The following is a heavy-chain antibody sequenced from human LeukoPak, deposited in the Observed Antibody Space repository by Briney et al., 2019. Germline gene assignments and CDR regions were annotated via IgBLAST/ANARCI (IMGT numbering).Heavy chain of an antibody. Sequence: PSETLSLTCTVSGGSISSGGYYWSWIRQHPGKGLEWIGYIYYSGNTYYNPSLKSRVTISVDTSKNQFSLKLTSVTAADTAVYYCARVRGGARSSGYSILHFDHWGQGTLVTVSS. D-gene: IGHD3-22*01. CDR2: IYYSGNT. CDR3: ARVRGGARSSGYSILHFDH. J-gene: IGHJ4*02. V-gene: IGHV4-31*03. CDR1: GGSISSGGYY.